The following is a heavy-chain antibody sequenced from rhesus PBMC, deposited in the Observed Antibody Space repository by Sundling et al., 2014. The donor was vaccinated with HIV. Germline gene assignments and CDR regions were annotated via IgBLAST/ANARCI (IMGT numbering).Heavy chain of an antibody. CDR3: ARVSSGWFDY. CDR1: GFSLSTSGMG. CDR2: IYWDDDK. Sequence: QVTLKESGPALVKPTQTLTLTCTFSGFSLSTSGMGVGWIRQPPGKTLEWLAHIYWDDDKYYTTSLKSRLTISKDTSKNQVVLTMTNMDPVDTATYYCARVSSGWFDYWGQGVLVSVSS. J-gene: IGHJ4*01. V-gene: IGHV2S1*01. D-gene: IGHD6-31*01.